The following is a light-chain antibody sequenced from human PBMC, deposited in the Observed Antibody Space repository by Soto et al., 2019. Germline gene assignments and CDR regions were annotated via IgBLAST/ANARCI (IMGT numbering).Light chain of an antibody. CDR1: QSVGSY. CDR3: QQRSNWLT. CDR2: DAS. J-gene: IGKJ4*01. Sequence: EIVLTQSPATLSLSPGERATLSCRASQSVGSYLAWYQQKPGQAPRLLIYDASNRATGIPARFSGGGSGTDFTLTISSLEPEDFAVYFCQQRSNWLTFGGGTKVEIK. V-gene: IGKV3-11*01.